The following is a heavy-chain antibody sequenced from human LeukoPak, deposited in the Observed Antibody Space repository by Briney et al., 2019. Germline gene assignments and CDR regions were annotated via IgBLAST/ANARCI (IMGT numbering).Heavy chain of an antibody. Sequence: PSETLSLTCTVSGGSISTYYWSWIRQPPGKGLEWIGYIYYSGSTNYNPSVKSRVTMSVDTSKKQSSLNLSSLTAADTAVYYCARGGTAVVTPYAFDIWGQGTMVTVSS. D-gene: IGHD4-23*01. J-gene: IGHJ3*02. CDR1: GGSISTYY. CDR2: IYYSGST. V-gene: IGHV4-59*01. CDR3: ARGGTAVVTPYAFDI.